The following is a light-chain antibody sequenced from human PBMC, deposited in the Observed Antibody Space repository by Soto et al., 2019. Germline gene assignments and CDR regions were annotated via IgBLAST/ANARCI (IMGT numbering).Light chain of an antibody. CDR1: NIGSKG. V-gene: IGLV3-21*04. Sequence: SYELTQPPSVSVAPGKTARITCGGSNIGSKGVNWYQQKQGQAPALVIYYDCDRPSGIPGRFSGSSSGNTATLTISTVEAGDEADYYCQGWDSSSDHHYVFGSGTKLTVL. CDR2: YDC. CDR3: QGWDSSSDHHYV. J-gene: IGLJ1*01.